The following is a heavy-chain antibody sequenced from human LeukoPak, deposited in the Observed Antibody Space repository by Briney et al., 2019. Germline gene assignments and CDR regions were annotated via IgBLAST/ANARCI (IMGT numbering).Heavy chain of an antibody. D-gene: IGHD3-22*01. Sequence: GGSLRLSCAASGFTVSSNYMSWVRLAPGKGLEWVSVIYSGGSTYYADSVKGRFTISRDNSKNTLYLQMNSLRAEDTAVYYCARDETDGSGRIAYWGQGTLVTVSS. J-gene: IGHJ4*02. V-gene: IGHV3-53*01. CDR1: GFTVSSNY. CDR3: ARDETDGSGRIAY. CDR2: IYSGGST.